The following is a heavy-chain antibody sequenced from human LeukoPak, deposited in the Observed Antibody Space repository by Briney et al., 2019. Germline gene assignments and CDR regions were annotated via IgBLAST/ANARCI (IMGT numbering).Heavy chain of an antibody. CDR3: ARVIWYSSGFLFDY. CDR2: ISGSGGST. D-gene: IGHD6-19*01. Sequence: GGSLRLSCAASGFTFSSYAMSWVRQAPGKGLEWVSAISGSGGSTYYTDSVKGRFTISRDNSKNALSLQMNSLRAEDTAVYYCARVIWYSSGFLFDYWGQGTLVTVSS. J-gene: IGHJ4*02. CDR1: GFTFSSYA. V-gene: IGHV3-23*01.